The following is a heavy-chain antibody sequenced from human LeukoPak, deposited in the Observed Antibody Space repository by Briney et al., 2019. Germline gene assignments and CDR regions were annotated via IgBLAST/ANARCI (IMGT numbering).Heavy chain of an antibody. CDR1: GYSFTDHY. CDR2: INPNSGGT. CDR3: ARGTCSTSCSGYYYYYMDV. D-gene: IGHD2-2*01. V-gene: IGHV1-2*02. J-gene: IGHJ6*03. Sequence: ASVKVSCKASGYSFTDHYIHWLRQAPGQGLEWMGWINPNSGGTNYAQKFQGRVTMTRDTSISTAYMELSRLRSDDTAVYYCARGTCSTSCSGYYYYYMDVWGKGTTVTVSS.